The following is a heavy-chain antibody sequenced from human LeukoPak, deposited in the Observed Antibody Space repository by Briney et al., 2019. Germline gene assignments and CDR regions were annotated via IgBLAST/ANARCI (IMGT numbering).Heavy chain of an antibody. D-gene: IGHD3-16*02. CDR3: ARADYDYVWGSYRQYYFDY. CDR1: GFTFSSYN. Sequence: GGSLRLSCAASGFTFSSYNMNWVRQAPGKGLEWVSSITSSSSYIYYADSVKGRFTISRDNAKNSLYLQMDSLRAEDTAVYYCARADYDYVWGSYRQYYFDYWGQGTLVTVSS. V-gene: IGHV3-21*06. CDR2: ITSSSSYI. J-gene: IGHJ4*02.